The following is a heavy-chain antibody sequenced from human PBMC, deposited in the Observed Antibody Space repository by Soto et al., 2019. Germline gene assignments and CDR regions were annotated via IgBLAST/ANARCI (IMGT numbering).Heavy chain of an antibody. CDR2: ISDYNGNT. J-gene: IGHJ3*02. V-gene: IGHV1-18*04. CDR3: ARGDSGAFDI. D-gene: IGHD3-10*01. Sequence: QVQLVQSGAEVRKPGASVKVSCKAPGYTFTSYGVTWVRQAPGQGLEWMGWISDYNGNTNYAHKLQGRVTMTTDTSTSTAYIELRSLRSDDTAGYQCARGDSGAFDIWGQGTVVTVSS. CDR1: GYTFTSYG.